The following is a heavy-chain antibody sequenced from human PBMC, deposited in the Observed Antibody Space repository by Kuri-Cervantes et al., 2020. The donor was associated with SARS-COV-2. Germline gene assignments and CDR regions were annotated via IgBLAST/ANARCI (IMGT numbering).Heavy chain of an antibody. J-gene: IGHJ6*03. V-gene: IGHV3-48*01. CDR2: ISSSSTI. D-gene: IGHD3-3*01. CDR3: AKRYQDTIFGVVIDYYYMDV. CDR1: GFTFSSYS. Sequence: GGSLRLSCAASGFTFSSYSMNWVRQAPGKGLEWVSYISSSSTIYYADSVRGRFTISRDNSKNTLYLQMNSLRAEDTAVYYCAKRYQDTIFGVVIDYYYMDVWGKGTTVTVSS.